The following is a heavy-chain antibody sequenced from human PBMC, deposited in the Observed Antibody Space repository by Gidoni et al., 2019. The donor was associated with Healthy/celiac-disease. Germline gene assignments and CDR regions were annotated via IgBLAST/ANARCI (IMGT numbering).Heavy chain of an antibody. Sequence: VKLVQSGAAVKKPGSSVKVSCKASGGTFSSYAVGWVRQAPGLGLEWMGGIIPILGTANYAQKFQGRVTITADESTSTAYMELSSLRSEDTAVYYCARSYYDILTGYYHYWYFDLWGRGTLVTVSS. V-gene: IGHV1-69*01. D-gene: IGHD3-9*01. CDR3: ARSYYDILTGYYHYWYFDL. J-gene: IGHJ2*01. CDR2: IIPILGTA. CDR1: GGTFSSYA.